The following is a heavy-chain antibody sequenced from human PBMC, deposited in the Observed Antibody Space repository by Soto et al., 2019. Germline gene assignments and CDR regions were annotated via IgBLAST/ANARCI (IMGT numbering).Heavy chain of an antibody. CDR1: GYSFTSYW. V-gene: IGHV5-51*01. CDR2: IYPGDSDT. J-gene: IGHJ6*02. Sequence: GESLKISCKGSGYSFTSYWIGWVRQMPGKGLEWMGIIYPGDSDTRYSPSFQGQVTISADKSISTAYLQWSSLKASDTAMYYCAGRIAAAGTPDYYYYYGMDVWGQGTKVTVSS. CDR3: AGRIAAAGTPDYYYYYGMDV. D-gene: IGHD6-13*01.